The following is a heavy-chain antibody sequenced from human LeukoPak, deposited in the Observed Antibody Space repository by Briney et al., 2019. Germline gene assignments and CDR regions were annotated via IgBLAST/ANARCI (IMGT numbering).Heavy chain of an antibody. V-gene: IGHV4-39*01. D-gene: IGHD4-23*01. CDR2: IYYSGST. J-gene: IGHJ5*02. CDR1: GGSISSSSYY. Sequence: PSETLSLTCTVSGGSISSSSYYWGWIRQPPGKGLEWIGSIYYSGSTYYNPSLKSRVTISVDTSKNQFSLKLSSVTAADTAVYYCATPLGVTGDWFDPWGQGTLVTVSS. CDR3: ATPLGVTGDWFDP.